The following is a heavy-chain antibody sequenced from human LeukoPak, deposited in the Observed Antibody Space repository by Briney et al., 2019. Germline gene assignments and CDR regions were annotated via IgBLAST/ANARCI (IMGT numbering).Heavy chain of an antibody. CDR3: ARHDGDYGVKVPFDY. V-gene: IGHV3-30*04. CDR2: ISFDGSNK. D-gene: IGHD4-17*01. J-gene: IGHJ4*02. CDR1: GFTFSNYA. Sequence: GSLRLSCAASGFTFSNYAMHWVRQAPGKGLEWVAVISFDGSNKYYTDSVKGRFTISRDNAKNSLYLQMNSLRAEDTAVYYCARHDGDYGVKVPFDYWGQGTLVTVSS.